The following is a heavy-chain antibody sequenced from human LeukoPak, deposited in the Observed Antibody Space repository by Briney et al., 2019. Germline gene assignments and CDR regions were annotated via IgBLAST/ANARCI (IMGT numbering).Heavy chain of an antibody. CDR2: ISSSSYT. D-gene: IGHD6-19*01. J-gene: IGHJ4*02. CDR3: ARDNQWLVRGIHY. V-gene: IGHV3-11*06. CDR1: GFTFSDYY. Sequence: PGGSLRLSCAASGFTFSDYYMSWIRQAPGKGLEWVSYISSSSYTNYADSVKGRFTISRDNAKNSLYLQMNSLRAEDTAVYYCARDNQWLVRGIHYWGQGTLVTVSS.